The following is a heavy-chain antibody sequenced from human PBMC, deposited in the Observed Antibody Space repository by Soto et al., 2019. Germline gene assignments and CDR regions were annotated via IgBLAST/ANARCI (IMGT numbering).Heavy chain of an antibody. Sequence: EVQLLESGGGLVQHGGSLRLSCAASGFSFISFDMNWVRQSPGKGLEWVSGISDNGGSTYYADSVKGRFTISRDNSKDTLYLQMYSLIAEDTAIYYCAIVFTNSWNKYWGQGILVTVSS. J-gene: IGHJ4*02. D-gene: IGHD1-26*01. CDR3: AIVFTNSWNKY. CDR2: ISDNGGST. CDR1: GFSFISFD. V-gene: IGHV3-23*01.